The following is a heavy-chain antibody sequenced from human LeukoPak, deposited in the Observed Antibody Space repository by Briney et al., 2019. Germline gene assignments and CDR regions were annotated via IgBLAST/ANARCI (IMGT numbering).Heavy chain of an antibody. J-gene: IGHJ4*02. Sequence: SETLSLTCTVSGGSISSSSYYWGWIRQPPGKGLEWIGSIYYSGSTYYNPSLKSRVTISVDTSKNQFSLKLSSVTAADTAVYYCASLIAAAGTVGYWGQGTLVTVSS. D-gene: IGHD6-13*01. CDR3: ASLIAAAGTVGY. V-gene: IGHV4-39*01. CDR1: GGSISSSSYY. CDR2: IYYSGST.